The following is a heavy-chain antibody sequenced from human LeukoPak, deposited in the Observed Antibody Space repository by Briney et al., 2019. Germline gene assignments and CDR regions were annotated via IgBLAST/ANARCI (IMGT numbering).Heavy chain of an antibody. CDR3: ARGKSVTTLPNWFDP. Sequence: GASVKVSCKTSGYTFNKYSITWVRQAPGQGLEWMGWISVYNDNTNYAQSLQGRVTMTTDTSTSTAYMELRSLRSDDTAVYYCARGKSVTTLPNWFDPWGQGTLVIVSS. V-gene: IGHV1-18*01. CDR1: GYTFNKYS. D-gene: IGHD4-17*01. CDR2: ISVYNDNT. J-gene: IGHJ5*02.